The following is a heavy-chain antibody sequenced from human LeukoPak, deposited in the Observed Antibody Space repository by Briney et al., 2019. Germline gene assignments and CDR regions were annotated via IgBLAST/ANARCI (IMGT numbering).Heavy chain of an antibody. V-gene: IGHV1-69*13. D-gene: IGHD5-18*01. Sequence: GASVKVSCKASGGTFSSYAISWVRQAPGQGLEWMGGIIPIFGTANYAQKFQGRVTITADEPTSTAYMELSSLRSEDTAVYYCARDRRGYSYGYYFDYWGQGTLVTVSS. CDR1: GGTFSSYA. CDR2: IIPIFGTA. J-gene: IGHJ4*02. CDR3: ARDRRGYSYGYYFDY.